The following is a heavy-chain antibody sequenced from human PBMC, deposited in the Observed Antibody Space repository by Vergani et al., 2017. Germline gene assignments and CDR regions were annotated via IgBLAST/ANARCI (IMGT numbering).Heavy chain of an antibody. D-gene: IGHD3-10*01. V-gene: IGHV4-38-2*01. Sequence: QVQLQESGPGLVKPSETLTLTCDVSDSSIMTNPYWGWFRQSPGKGLEGIGGFHHSGDTHYNSSLKSRVSISIVSSSKFSLSLTSVTAADTAIYYCARHRGSGGFFPSSYFYGIDVWGHGTTVTVSS. J-gene: IGHJ6*02. CDR3: ARHRGSGGFFPSSYFYGIDV. CDR2: FHHSGDT. CDR1: DSSIMTNPY.